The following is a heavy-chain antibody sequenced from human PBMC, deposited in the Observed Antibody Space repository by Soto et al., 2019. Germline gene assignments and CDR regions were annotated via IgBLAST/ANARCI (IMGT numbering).Heavy chain of an antibody. CDR3: ARLLEDSSSRPPYFDY. CDR2: IYPGDSDT. J-gene: IGHJ4*02. V-gene: IGHV5-51*01. CDR1: GYSFTSYW. D-gene: IGHD6-6*01. Sequence: HGESLKISCKGSGYSFTSYWIAWVRQMPGKGLEWMGIIYPGDSDTRYSPSFQGQVTISADKSITTAYLQWSSLKASDTAMYYCARLLEDSSSRPPYFDYWGPGTLVTVSS.